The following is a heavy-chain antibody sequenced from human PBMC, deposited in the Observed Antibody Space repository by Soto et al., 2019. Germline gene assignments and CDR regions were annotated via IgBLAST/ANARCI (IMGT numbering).Heavy chain of an antibody. J-gene: IGHJ4*02. CDR1: GFTFSSYA. D-gene: IGHD2-15*01. CDR3: AKAQDIVVVVAARRSLFDY. V-gene: IGHV3-23*01. CDR2: ISGSGGST. Sequence: PGGSLRLSCAASGFTFSSYAMSWVRQAPGKGLEWVSAISGSGGSTYYADSVKGRFTIPRDNSKNTLYLQMNSLRAEDTAVYYCAKAQDIVVVVAARRSLFDYWGQGTLVTVSS.